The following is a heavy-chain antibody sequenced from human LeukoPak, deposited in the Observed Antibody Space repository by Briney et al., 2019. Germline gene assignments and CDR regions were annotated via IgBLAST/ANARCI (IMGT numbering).Heavy chain of an antibody. CDR3: ARHRAYSSSSPFDY. V-gene: IGHV4-59*08. D-gene: IGHD6-6*01. Sequence: SETLSLTCSVSGGAISSLYWSWIRQPPGKGLEWIGYIYYTGSTNYNPSLKSRVTMFVDMSKNQFSLRLSSVTAADTAVYYCARHRAYSSSSPFDYWGQGTLVTVSS. CDR1: GGAISSLY. CDR2: IYYTGST. J-gene: IGHJ4*02.